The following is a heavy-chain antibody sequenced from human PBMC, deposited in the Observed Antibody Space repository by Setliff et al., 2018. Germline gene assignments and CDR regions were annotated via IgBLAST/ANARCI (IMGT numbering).Heavy chain of an antibody. Sequence: SETLSLTCTVSDGSIRSGDYWGWIRQHPGKGLEWIGYIHHTGTTFYNPSLRSRVTISVDTSKIQFSLKLTSLTAADTAVYYCARAKDGYDFDYFDYWGQGTPVTVSS. V-gene: IGHV4-31*03. J-gene: IGHJ4*02. CDR3: ARAKDGYDFDYFDY. CDR2: IHHTGTT. D-gene: IGHD5-12*01. CDR1: DGSIRSGDY.